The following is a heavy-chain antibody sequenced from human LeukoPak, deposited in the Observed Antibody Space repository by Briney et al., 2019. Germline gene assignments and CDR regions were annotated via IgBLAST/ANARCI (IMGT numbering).Heavy chain of an antibody. J-gene: IGHJ4*02. CDR1: GFIFKSYS. Sequence: GGSLRLSCAASGFIFKSYSMSWVRQAPGKGLEWVSSIGPSSSYIYYADSVKGRFTISRDNAKNSLYLQMNSLRAEDTAVYYCARERDCSGTTCYEGDYWGQGTLVTVSS. D-gene: IGHD2-2*01. CDR3: ARERDCSGTTCYEGDY. CDR2: IGPSSSYI. V-gene: IGHV3-21*01.